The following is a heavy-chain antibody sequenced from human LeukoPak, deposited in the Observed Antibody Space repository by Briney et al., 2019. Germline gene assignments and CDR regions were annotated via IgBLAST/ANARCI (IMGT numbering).Heavy chain of an antibody. V-gene: IGHV3-64*01. D-gene: IGHD3-10*01. CDR3: ARQDGGFGDLFGWFDP. Sequence: GGSLRLSCAVSGFTFRSFPMHWVRQAPGKGLEYVSGISSSGGSTYYANSVKGRFTISRDNSKDTLYLQMGSLRAEDMAVYYCARQDGGFGDLFGWFDPWGQGTLVTVSS. CDR2: ISSSGGST. J-gene: IGHJ5*02. CDR1: GFTFRSFP.